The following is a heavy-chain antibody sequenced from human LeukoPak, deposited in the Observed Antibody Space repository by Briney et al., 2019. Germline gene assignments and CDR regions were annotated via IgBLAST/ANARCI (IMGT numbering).Heavy chain of an antibody. V-gene: IGHV1-18*01. CDR1: GYTFNTYG. D-gene: IGHD6-13*01. Sequence: GASVTVSCKPSGYTFNTYGITWVRQAPGQGLEWMGWISPYNGNTNYAQKFQGRVTITRDTSASTAYMELSSLRSEDTAVYYCARVRVLGSSSWYGENWFDPWGQGTLVTVSS. J-gene: IGHJ5*02. CDR2: ISPYNGNT. CDR3: ARVRVLGSSSWYGENWFDP.